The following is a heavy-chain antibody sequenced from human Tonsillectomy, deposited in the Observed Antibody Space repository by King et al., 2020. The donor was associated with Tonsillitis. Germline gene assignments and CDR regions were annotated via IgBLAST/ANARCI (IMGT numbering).Heavy chain of an antibody. J-gene: IGHJ4*02. CDR2: ISYDGSNK. CDR1: GFTFSSYA. D-gene: IGHD3-22*01. V-gene: IGHV3-30*03. Sequence: VQLVESGGGVVQPGRSLRLSCAASGFTFSSYAMHWVRQAPGKGLEWGAVISYDGSNKYYADSVKGRFTISRDNSKNTLYLQMNSLRAEDTAVYYCATWDRYYDSSGYSYYFDYWGQGTLVTVSS. CDR3: ATWDRYYDSSGYSYYFDY.